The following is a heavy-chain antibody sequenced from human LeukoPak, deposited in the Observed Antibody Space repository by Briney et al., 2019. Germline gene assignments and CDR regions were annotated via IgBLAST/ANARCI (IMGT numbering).Heavy chain of an antibody. Sequence: GGSLRLSCAASGFSFSRYWMTWVRQAPGKGLEWVANIKHDGSEKYYLDSVKGRFTISRDNSKNTLYLQMNSLRAEDTAVYFCARDHGDYSGKDYWGQGTLVTVSS. CDR2: IKHDGSEK. CDR3: ARDHGDYSGKDY. V-gene: IGHV3-7*01. J-gene: IGHJ4*02. CDR1: GFSFSRYW. D-gene: IGHD4-17*01.